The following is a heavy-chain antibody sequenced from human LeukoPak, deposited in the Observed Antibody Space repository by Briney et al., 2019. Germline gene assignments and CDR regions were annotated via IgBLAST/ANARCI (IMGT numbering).Heavy chain of an antibody. CDR3: ARAGYCSGGSCYPTPFDY. CDR1: GFTFSSYW. J-gene: IGHJ4*02. CDR2: IKQDGSEK. D-gene: IGHD2-15*01. V-gene: IGHV3-7*01. Sequence: GGSLRLSCAASGFTFSSYWMSWVRQAPGKGLEWVANIKQDGSEKYYVDSVKGRFTISRDNAKNSLYLQMNSLRAEDTAVYYCARAGYCSGGSCYPTPFDYWGQGTLVTVSS.